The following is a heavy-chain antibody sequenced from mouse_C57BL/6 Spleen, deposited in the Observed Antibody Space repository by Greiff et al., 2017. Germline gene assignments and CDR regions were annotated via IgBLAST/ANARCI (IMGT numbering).Heavy chain of an antibody. CDR1: GFTFSDYY. D-gene: IGHD2-14*01. V-gene: IGHV5-12*01. CDR3: ARGSVYDGYWYFDV. J-gene: IGHJ1*03. Sequence: EVQLVESGGGLVQPGGSLKLSCAASGFTFSDYYMYWVRQTPEQRLEWVGYISNGGGSTYYPDTVKGRFTLSRDNPKNTLYLQLSRLKSEDTAMYYCARGSVYDGYWYFDVGGRGTTVTVSS. CDR2: ISNGGGST.